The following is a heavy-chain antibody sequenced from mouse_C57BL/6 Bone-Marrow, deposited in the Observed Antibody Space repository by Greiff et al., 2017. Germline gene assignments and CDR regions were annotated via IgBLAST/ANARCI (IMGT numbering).Heavy chain of an antibody. CDR3: AKGDWFAY. V-gene: IGHV5-15*01. CDR2: ISNLAYSI. CDR1: GFTFSDYG. Sequence: DVKLQASGGGLVQPGGSLKLSCAASGFTFSDYGMAWVRQAPRKGPEWVAFISNLAYSIYYADTVTGRFTISRENAKNTLYLEMSSLRSEDTAMYYCAKGDWFAYWGQGTLVTVSA. J-gene: IGHJ3*01.